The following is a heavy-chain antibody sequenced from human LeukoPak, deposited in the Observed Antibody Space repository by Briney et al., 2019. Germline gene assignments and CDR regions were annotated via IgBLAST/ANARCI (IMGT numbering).Heavy chain of an antibody. Sequence: PGGSLRLSCAASGFTFSSYSMNWVRQAPGKGLEWVSYIVGSSSNIYYADSVKGRFTISRDNAKNSLYLQMDSLRAEDTAVYYCATDSPETAAFDYWGQGTLVTVSS. CDR2: IVGSSSNI. V-gene: IGHV3-48*04. CDR3: ATDSPETAAFDY. J-gene: IGHJ4*02. CDR1: GFTFSSYS. D-gene: IGHD1-1*01.